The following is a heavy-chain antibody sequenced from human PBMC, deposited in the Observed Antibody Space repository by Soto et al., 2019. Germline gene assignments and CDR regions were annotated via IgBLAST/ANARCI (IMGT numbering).Heavy chain of an antibody. CDR3: TKRRNVLRFLEWSSGLEV. J-gene: IGHJ6*02. CDR2: ISDDGSNK. CDR1: GFTFSNYG. V-gene: IGHV3-30*18. D-gene: IGHD3-3*01. Sequence: GGSLRLSCAASGFTFSNYGMHWVRQAPGKGLEWVAFISDDGSNKYYADSMKGRFTMSRDNSKRTLYLQMSSLRVEDTAVYYCTKRRNVLRFLEWSSGLEVWGQGTTVTVSS.